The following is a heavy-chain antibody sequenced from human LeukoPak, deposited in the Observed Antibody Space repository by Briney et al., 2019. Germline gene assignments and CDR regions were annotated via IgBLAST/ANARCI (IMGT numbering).Heavy chain of an antibody. CDR1: GGSVSSGSYY. CDR3: ARGWWGMVRGVTGGYYYYGMDV. Sequence: PSETLSLTCTVSGGSVSSGSYYWSWIRQPPGKGLEWIGYIYYSGSTNYNPSLKSRVTISVDTSKNQFSLKLSSVTAADTAVYYCARGWWGMVRGVTGGYYYYGMDVWGKGTTVTVSS. V-gene: IGHV4-61*01. J-gene: IGHJ6*04. CDR2: IYYSGST. D-gene: IGHD3-10*01.